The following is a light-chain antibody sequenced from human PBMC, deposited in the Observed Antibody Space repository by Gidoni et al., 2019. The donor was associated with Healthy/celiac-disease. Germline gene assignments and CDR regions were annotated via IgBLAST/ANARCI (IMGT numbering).Light chain of an antibody. CDR3: QQSYSPWT. V-gene: IGKV1-39*01. J-gene: IGKJ1*01. CDR2: AAS. CDR1: QSISSY. Sequence: DIQMTQSPSSLSASVGDRVTITCRASQSISSYLNWYQQKPGKAPKLLIYAASSLQSGVPSRFSGSGSGTDFTLTISSLQPEDFATYYCQQSYSPWTFGHXTKVEIK.